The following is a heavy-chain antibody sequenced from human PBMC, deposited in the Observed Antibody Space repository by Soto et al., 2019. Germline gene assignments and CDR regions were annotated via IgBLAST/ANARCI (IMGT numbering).Heavy chain of an antibody. CDR2: ISYDGTSK. CDR1: GFPFSSYV. J-gene: IGHJ6*02. V-gene: IGHV3-30-3*01. CDR3: AREVAAGGTNYYYGMDV. Sequence: PGGSLRLSCAASGFPFSSYVMCWVRQAPGKGLEWVAVISYDGTSKYHADSVKGRFTISRDNSKNTLYLQMNSLRAEDTAVYYCAREVAAGGTNYYYGMDVWGQGTTVTVSS. D-gene: IGHD6-25*01.